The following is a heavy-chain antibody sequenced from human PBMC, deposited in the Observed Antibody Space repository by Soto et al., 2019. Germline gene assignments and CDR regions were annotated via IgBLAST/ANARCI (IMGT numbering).Heavy chain of an antibody. CDR3: ASKGYRI. J-gene: IGHJ1*01. V-gene: IGHV4-39*01. D-gene: IGHD3-16*02. CDR2: IYHTGET. Sequence: SQTLSLTCLLSAGYISGSDSYWGWIRQSPGKGLEWIRSIYHTGETYYKSSLRSRLTISVDTSKNQFYLHLRSLTAADTAGYYSASKGYRIWGQGTQVTVSS. CDR1: AGYISGSDSY.